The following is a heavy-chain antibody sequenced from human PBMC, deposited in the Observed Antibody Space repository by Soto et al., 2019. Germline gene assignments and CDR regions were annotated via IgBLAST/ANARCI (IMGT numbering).Heavy chain of an antibody. Sequence: PSETLSLTCSVSGDSISNGASYWSWIRQSPGMGLEWIGSIHSSGTSYSNPSLKRLLTMSVDTSKSQSSLKLTSLTARDTAVYYCARLLQMTMGVVIFDSWGQGPLVTVSS. J-gene: IGHJ4*02. V-gene: IGHV4-30-4*01. CDR3: ARLLQMTMGVVIFDS. CDR1: GDSISNGASY. CDR2: IHSSGTS. D-gene: IGHD3-3*01.